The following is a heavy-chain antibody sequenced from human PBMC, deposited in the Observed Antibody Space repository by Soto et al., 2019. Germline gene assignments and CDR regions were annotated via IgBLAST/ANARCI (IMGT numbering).Heavy chain of an antibody. CDR3: ASDRHIGP. J-gene: IGHJ5*02. D-gene: IGHD2-21*01. Sequence: PVGSLRLSCASSVFTFSNYWMSWVRHSPGKWLEWVANIKEDGSERNYVDSVKGRFTISRDNAENSLYLQMNSLRAEDTAVYYCASDRHIGPWGQGTLVTVSS. V-gene: IGHV3-7*01. CDR1: VFTFSNYW. CDR2: IKEDGSER.